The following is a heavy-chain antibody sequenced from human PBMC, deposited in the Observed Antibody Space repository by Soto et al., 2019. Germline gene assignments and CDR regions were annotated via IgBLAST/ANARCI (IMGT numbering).Heavy chain of an antibody. CDR1: GYTFTNYV. J-gene: IGHJ1*01. CDR2: ISAYDGNT. D-gene: IGHD3-3*01. CDR3: ARRVAHYDFWCGYYREAFQR. V-gene: IGHV1-18*04. Sequence: GASVKVSCKASGYTFTNYVISWVRQAPGQGLEWMGWISAYDGNTNYAQKLQGRVTMTTDTSTSTAYMELRSLRSDDTAVYYCARRVAHYDFWCGYYREAFQRWG.